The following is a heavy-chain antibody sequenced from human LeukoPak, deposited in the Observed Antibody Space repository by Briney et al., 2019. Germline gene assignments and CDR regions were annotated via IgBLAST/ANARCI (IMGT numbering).Heavy chain of an antibody. V-gene: IGHV4-34*01. CDR2: INHSGST. CDR1: GGSFSGYY. J-gene: IGHJ4*02. Sequence: SETLSLTCAVYGGSFSGYYWSWIRQAPGKGLEWIGEINHSGSTNYNPSLKSRVTISVDTSKNQFSLKLSSVTAADTAVYYCARSRGGATIADDYWGQGTLVTVSS. CDR3: ARSRGGATIADDY. D-gene: IGHD1-26*01.